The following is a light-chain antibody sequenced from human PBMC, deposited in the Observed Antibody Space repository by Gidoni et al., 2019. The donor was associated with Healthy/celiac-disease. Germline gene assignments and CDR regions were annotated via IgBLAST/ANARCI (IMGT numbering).Light chain of an antibody. V-gene: IGKV4-1*01. CDR1: QSVLYSSNNKNY. Sequence: DIVMTQSPASLAVSLGERATINCKSSQSVLYSSNNKNYLAWYQQKPGQPPKLLIYWASTRESGVPDRFSGSGSGTDLTLTISSLQAEDVAVYYCQQYYSTPPTFGQGTKVEIK. CDR2: WAS. CDR3: QQYYSTPPT. J-gene: IGKJ1*01.